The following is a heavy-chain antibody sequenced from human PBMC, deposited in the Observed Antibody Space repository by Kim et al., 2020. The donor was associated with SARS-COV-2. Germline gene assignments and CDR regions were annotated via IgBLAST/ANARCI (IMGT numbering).Heavy chain of an antibody. V-gene: IGHV3-23*01. J-gene: IGHJ5*02. CDR3: ARRPGTAAAGTAHFDP. Sequence: GGSLRLSCAASGFSFGIYAMSWVRQVPGKGLEWVSTIGGLDGGIFHADSVKGRFTISRDNSKNTLYLQMTNLKTEDTATYYCARRPGTAAAGTAHFDPWGQGTLVTVSS. D-gene: IGHD6-13*01. CDR2: IGGLDGGI. CDR1: GFSFGIYA.